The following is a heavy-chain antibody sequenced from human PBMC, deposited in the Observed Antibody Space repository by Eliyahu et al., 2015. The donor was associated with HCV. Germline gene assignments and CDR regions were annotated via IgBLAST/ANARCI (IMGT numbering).Heavy chain of an antibody. D-gene: IGHD2-2*01. V-gene: IGHV4-39*01. Sequence: QLQLQESGPGLVKPSETLSLTCTVSGGSTSILRVAAEDWKKGDTFSCMVGHEALPLTFYNPSLKSRVTISVDTSKNQFSLRLSSVTAADTAVYYCARHPARDKDYYYGMDVWGQGTTVTVSS. J-gene: IGHJ6*02. CDR1: GGSTSI. CDR3: ARHPARDKDYYYGMDV. CDR2: HEALPLT.